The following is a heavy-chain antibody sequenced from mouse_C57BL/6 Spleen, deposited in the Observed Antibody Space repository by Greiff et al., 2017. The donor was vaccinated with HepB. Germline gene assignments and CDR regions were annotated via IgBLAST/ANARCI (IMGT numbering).Heavy chain of an antibody. D-gene: IGHD2-4*01. CDR2: IWRGGST. Sequence: QVQLQQSGPGLVQPSQSLSITCTVSGFSLTSYGVHWVRQSPGKGLEWLGVIWRGGSTDYNAAFMSRLSITKDNSKSQVFFKMNSLQADDTAIYYCAKKETRYHDYDVWFAYWGQGTLVTVSA. CDR1: GFSLTSYG. J-gene: IGHJ3*01. CDR3: AKKETRYHDYDVWFAY. V-gene: IGHV2-5*01.